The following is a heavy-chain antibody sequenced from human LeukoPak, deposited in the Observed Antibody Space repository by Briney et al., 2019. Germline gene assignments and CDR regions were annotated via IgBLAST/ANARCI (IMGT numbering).Heavy chain of an antibody. CDR3: ARVFRDYYDSSGYSDAFDI. V-gene: IGHV1-2*06. D-gene: IGHD3-22*01. J-gene: IGHJ3*02. Sequence: ASVKVSCKASGYTFTGYYMHWVRQAPGQGLERMGRINPNSGGTNYAQKFQGRVTMTRDTSISTAYMELSRLRSDDTAVYYCARVFRDYYDSSGYSDAFDIWGQGTMVTVSS. CDR1: GYTFTGYY. CDR2: INPNSGGT.